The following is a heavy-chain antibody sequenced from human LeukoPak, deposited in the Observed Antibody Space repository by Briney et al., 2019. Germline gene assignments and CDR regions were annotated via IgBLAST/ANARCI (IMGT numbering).Heavy chain of an antibody. V-gene: IGHV1-69*13. CDR1: GGTFTSYA. CDR3: ARGGRTDIVVVPAAYYYYYMDV. Sequence: SVKVSCKASGGTFTSYAISWVRQAPGQGLEWMGGIIPIFGTANYAQKFQGRVTITADESTSTAYMELSSLRSEDTAVYYCARGGRTDIVVVPAAYYYYYMDVWGKGTTVTVSS. D-gene: IGHD2-2*01. J-gene: IGHJ6*03. CDR2: IIPIFGTA.